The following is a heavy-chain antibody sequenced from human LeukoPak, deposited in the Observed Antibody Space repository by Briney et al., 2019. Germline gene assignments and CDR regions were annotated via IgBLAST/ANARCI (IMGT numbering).Heavy chain of an antibody. Sequence: GGPLRLSCAASGFTFSSYGMNWVRQAPGKGLEWVSSITSSSSYIYYADSVKGRFTISRDNAKNSLFLQMNSLRVEDTAVYYCAREGDGYNSPIDYWGQGTQVTVSS. CDR3: AREGDGYNSPIDY. CDR1: GFTFSSYG. CDR2: ITSSSSYI. V-gene: IGHV3-21*01. J-gene: IGHJ4*02. D-gene: IGHD5-24*01.